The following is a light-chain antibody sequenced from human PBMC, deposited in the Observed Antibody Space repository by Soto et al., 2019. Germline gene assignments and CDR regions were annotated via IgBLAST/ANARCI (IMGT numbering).Light chain of an antibody. CDR2: GAS. Sequence: EIVLTQSPGILSLSPGERATLSCRASQSVSSDFLAWYQQKPGQAPRLLIYGASTRATGIPDRFSGSGSETDFSLTISRLEPEDVALYYCQQYDTSPITFGLGTRLQIK. V-gene: IGKV3-20*01. J-gene: IGKJ5*01. CDR3: QQYDTSPIT. CDR1: QSVSSDF.